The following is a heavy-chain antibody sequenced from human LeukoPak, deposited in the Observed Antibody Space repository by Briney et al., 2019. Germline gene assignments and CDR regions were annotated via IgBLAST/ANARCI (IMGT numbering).Heavy chain of an antibody. Sequence: PGGSLRLSCAASGFTFSNYGMHLVRQAPGKGLEWVAFIRYDGSNKYYADSEKGRFTISRDNSKNTLYLQINSLRAEDTSVYYCEKAGSSGWYWGFIDYWGRGTLVTVSS. J-gene: IGHJ4*02. D-gene: IGHD6-19*01. CDR3: EKAGSSGWYWGFIDY. CDR1: GFTFSNYG. CDR2: IRYDGSNK. V-gene: IGHV3-30*02.